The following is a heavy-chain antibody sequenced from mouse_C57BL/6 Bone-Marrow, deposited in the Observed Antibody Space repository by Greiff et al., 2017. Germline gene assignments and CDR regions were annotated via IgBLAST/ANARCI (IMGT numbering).Heavy chain of an antibody. J-gene: IGHJ3*01. CDR1: GYTFTSYW. V-gene: IGHV1-69*01. CDR2: IDPSDSYT. D-gene: IGHD2-1*01. CDR3: AIYYGYYEPSY. Sequence: QVQLQQPGAELVMPGASVKLSCKASGYTFTSYWMHWVKQRPGQGLEWIGEIDPSDSYTNYNQKFKGKSTLTVDKSSSPAYMQLSSLTSEDSAVYYCAIYYGYYEPSYWGQGTLVTVSA.